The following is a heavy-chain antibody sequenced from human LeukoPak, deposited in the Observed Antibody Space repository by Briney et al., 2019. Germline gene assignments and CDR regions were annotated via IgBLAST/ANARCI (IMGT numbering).Heavy chain of an antibody. CDR3: ARSIDLDYGDYGTWFDP. D-gene: IGHD4-17*01. J-gene: IGHJ5*02. CDR1: GGSVISSSYY. Sequence: SETLSLTCIVSGGSVISSSYYWGWIRQPPGKGLEWIGSIYYSGSTYYNPSLKSRVTISVDTSKNQFSLKLSSVTAADTAVYYCARSIDLDYGDYGTWFDPLGQGTLVTVSS. V-gene: IGHV4-39*01. CDR2: IYYSGST.